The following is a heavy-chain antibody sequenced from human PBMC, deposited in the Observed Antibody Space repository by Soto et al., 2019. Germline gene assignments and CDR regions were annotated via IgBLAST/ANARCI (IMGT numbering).Heavy chain of an antibody. CDR3: ARGRASSEIQGAYYFDS. V-gene: IGHV4-59*01. D-gene: IGHD3-10*01. CDR2: VYYIGST. J-gene: IGHJ4*02. CDR1: GGSISSYY. Sequence: SETLSLTCTVSGGSISSYYWSWIRQPPGKRLEWIGYVYYIGSTYYNPSLKSRVTISVDTSKNQLSLKLSSVTAADTAVYYCARGRASSEIQGAYYFDSWGQGTLVTVSS.